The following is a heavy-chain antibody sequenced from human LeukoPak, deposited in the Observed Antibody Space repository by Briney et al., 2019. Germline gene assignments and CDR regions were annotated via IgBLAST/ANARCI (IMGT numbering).Heavy chain of an antibody. CDR1: GFTFSNAW. J-gene: IGHJ5*02. CDR2: IKSKTDGGTT. V-gene: IGHV3-15*01. CDR3: TTDRTTYYDFWSGLKRVPVPFDP. D-gene: IGHD3-3*01. Sequence: GGSLRLSCAASGFTFSNAWMSWVRQAPGKGLEWVGRIKSKTDGGTTDYAAPVKGRFTISRDDSKNTLYLQTNSLKTEDTAVYYCTTDRTTYYDFWSGLKRVPVPFDPWGQGTLVTVSS.